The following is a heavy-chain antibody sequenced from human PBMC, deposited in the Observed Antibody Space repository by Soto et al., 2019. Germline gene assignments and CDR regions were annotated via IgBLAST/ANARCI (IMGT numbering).Heavy chain of an antibody. V-gene: IGHV3-21*01. CDR3: ARVGGRGGIYCSGGSCYSFDY. D-gene: IGHD2-15*01. J-gene: IGHJ4*02. CDR1: GFTFSSYS. CDR2: ISSSSSYI. Sequence: GGSLRLSCAASGFTFSSYSMNWVRQAPGKGLEWVSSISSSSSYIYYADSVKGRFTISRDNAKNSLYLQMNSLRAEDTAVYYCARVGGRGGIYCSGGSCYSFDYWGQGTLVTVSS.